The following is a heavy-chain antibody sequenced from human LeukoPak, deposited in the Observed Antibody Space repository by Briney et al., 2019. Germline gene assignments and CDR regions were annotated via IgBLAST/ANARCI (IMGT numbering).Heavy chain of an antibody. D-gene: IGHD2-15*01. J-gene: IGHJ4*02. V-gene: IGHV4-4*02. CDR3: ARDLGYCSGGRCDVY. CDR2: IYHSGST. CDR1: GGSISSSNW. Sequence: SETLSLTCAVSGGSISSSNWWSWVRQPPGKGLEWIGEIYHSGSTNYNPSLKSRVTISVDKSKNQFSLKLSSVTAADTAVYYCARDLGYCSGGRCDVYWGQGTLVTVSS.